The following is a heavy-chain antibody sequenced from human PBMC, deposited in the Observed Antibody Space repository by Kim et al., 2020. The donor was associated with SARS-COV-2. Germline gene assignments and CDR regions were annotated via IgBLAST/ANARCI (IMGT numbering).Heavy chain of an antibody. V-gene: IGHV3-9*01. Sequence: GGSLRLSCAASGFTFDDYAMHWVRQAPGKGLEWVSGISWNSGSIGYADSVKGRFTISRDNAKNSLYLQMNSLRAEDTALYYCAKVILRFFPGPFLGAF. CDR2: ISWNSGSI. J-gene: IGHJ3*01. D-gene: IGHD3-3*01. CDR3: AKVILRFFPGPFLGAF. CDR1: GFTFDDYA.